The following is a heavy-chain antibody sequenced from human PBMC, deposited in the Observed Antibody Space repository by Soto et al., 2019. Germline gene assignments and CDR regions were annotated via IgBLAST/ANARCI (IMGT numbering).Heavy chain of an antibody. Sequence: SETLSLTCTVSGASISIYYWSWIRHPPGKGLEWIGYIYNSGSTDYNPALKSRVTISGDTSKKRFSLILRSVTAADTAVYYCARGGDPRMYYYGMDVWGQGTTVTVSS. V-gene: IGHV4-59*01. CDR3: ARGGDPRMYYYGMDV. CDR1: GASISIYY. D-gene: IGHD3-16*01. CDR2: IYNSGST. J-gene: IGHJ6*02.